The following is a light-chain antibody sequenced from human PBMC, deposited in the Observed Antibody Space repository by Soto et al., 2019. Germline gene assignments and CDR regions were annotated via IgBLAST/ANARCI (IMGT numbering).Light chain of an antibody. Sequence: QSVLTQPPSVSGAPGQRVTISCTGSSSNIGAGYDVHWYQQLPGTAPKLLIYGNSNRPSGVPDRFSGSKSGTSASLAITGLQAEDDADYYCQSYDSSLSGVVFCGGTHLTVL. J-gene: IGLJ2*01. V-gene: IGLV1-40*01. CDR3: QSYDSSLSGVV. CDR2: GNS. CDR1: SSNIGAGYD.